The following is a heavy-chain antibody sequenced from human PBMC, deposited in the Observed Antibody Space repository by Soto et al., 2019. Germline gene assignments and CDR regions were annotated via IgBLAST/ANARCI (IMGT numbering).Heavy chain of an antibody. Sequence: QVLLQESGPGLVTPSQTLSLTCTVSGGSISSGGYFWTWIRQHPGKGLEWIGYIYYSGSTSYNPSIKSRVTLPQDTSKNQFARRRTSVTTADTAVYYCAREVDTTMAVDYCGQGTLVPVSS. D-gene: IGHD5-18*01. CDR3: AREVDTTMAVDY. V-gene: IGHV4-31*03. CDR1: GGSISSGGYF. CDR2: IYYSGST. J-gene: IGHJ4*02.